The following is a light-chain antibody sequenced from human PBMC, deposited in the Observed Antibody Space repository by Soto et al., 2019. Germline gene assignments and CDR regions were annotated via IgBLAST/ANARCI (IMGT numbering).Light chain of an antibody. V-gene: IGKV1-39*01. CDR3: QQSYSTPLT. J-gene: IGKJ4*01. CDR1: QSISSY. Sequence: DIQMTQCLSSLSASIGDVVTITCRSSQSISSYLNWYQQKPGKAPKLLIYAASSLQSGVPSRFSGSGSGTDFTLTISSLQPEDFATYYCQQSYSTPLTFGGGTKVDIK. CDR2: AAS.